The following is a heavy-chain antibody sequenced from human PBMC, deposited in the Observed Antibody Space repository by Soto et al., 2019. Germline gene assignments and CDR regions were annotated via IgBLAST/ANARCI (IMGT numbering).Heavy chain of an antibody. Sequence: QVQLQESGPGLVKPSETLSLTCSVSGGSIGSYYWSWIRQPPGKGLEWMWYIYYSGSTNYNPSLKSRVTISVDTSKNPFSLKLSSVTAADTAVYYCARGGWRQIDYWGQGTLVTVSS. CDR2: IYYSGST. CDR3: ARGGWRQIDY. CDR1: GGSIGSYY. D-gene: IGHD3-3*01. J-gene: IGHJ4*02. V-gene: IGHV4-59*08.